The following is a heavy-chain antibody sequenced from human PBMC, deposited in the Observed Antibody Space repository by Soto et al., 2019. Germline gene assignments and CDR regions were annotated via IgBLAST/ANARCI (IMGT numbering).Heavy chain of an antibody. V-gene: IGHV3-33*01. CDR1: GFTFSSYG. CDR3: ARDRVSGTDLLSDY. J-gene: IGHJ4*02. Sequence: QVQLVESGGGVVQPGRSLRLSCAASGFTFSSYGMHWVRQAPGKGLEWVAVIWYDGSNKYYADSVKGRFTISRDNPKNTLYLQMNSLRAEDTAVYYWARDRVSGTDLLSDYWGQGTLVTVSS. D-gene: IGHD1-1*01. CDR2: IWYDGSNK.